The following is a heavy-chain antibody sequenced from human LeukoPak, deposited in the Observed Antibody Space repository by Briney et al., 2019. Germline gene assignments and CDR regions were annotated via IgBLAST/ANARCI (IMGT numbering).Heavy chain of an antibody. J-gene: IGHJ4*02. CDR2: MNPNSGNT. Sequence: GASVKVSCKASGYTFTSYDINWVRQATGQGLEWMGWMNPNSGNTGYAQKLQGRVTMTRNTSISTAYMELSSLRSEDTAVYYCAREGGSMFRRDGYNYVDYWGQGTLVTVSS. CDR1: GYTFTSYD. D-gene: IGHD5-24*01. V-gene: IGHV1-8*01. CDR3: AREGGSMFRRDGYNYVDY.